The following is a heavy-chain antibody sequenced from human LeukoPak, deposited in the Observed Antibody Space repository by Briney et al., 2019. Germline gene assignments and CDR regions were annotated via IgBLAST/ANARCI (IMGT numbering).Heavy chain of an antibody. J-gene: IGHJ4*02. D-gene: IGHD1-26*01. Sequence: GRSLRLSCAASGFTFDDYAMHWVRQAPGKGLEWVSGISWNSGSIGYADSVKGRFTISRDNAKNSLYLQMNSLRAEDTALYYCAKDVLAGASWRYFDYWGQGTLVTVSS. CDR2: ISWNSGSI. CDR1: GFTFDDYA. V-gene: IGHV3-9*01. CDR3: AKDVLAGASWRYFDY.